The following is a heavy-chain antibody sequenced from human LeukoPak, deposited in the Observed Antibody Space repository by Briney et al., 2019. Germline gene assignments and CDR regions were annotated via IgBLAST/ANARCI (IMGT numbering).Heavy chain of an antibody. D-gene: IGHD3-10*01. CDR2: INLNTGRR. J-gene: IGHJ6*03. CDR3: ARAMVRGVPTVFLPPSYYYYLDV. CDR1: GYTFTAYY. Sequence: ASVTVSYKASGYTFTAYYMHWVGQAPGQGRQGMGWINLNTGRRNYTQKLQGRVTITKDRTNSTAYVDLRGVRSHDTAVYYCARAMVRGVPTVFLPPSYYYYLDVWGKGTTVTISS. V-gene: IGHV1-2*02.